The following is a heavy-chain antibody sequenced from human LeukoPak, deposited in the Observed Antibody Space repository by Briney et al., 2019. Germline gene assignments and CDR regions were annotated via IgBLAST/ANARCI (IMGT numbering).Heavy chain of an antibody. J-gene: IGHJ4*02. CDR3: ARDRGYCSSTSCYTRIDY. CDR1: GFTFSSYS. D-gene: IGHD2-2*02. CDR2: ISSSSSYI. V-gene: IGHV3-21*01. Sequence: PGGSLRLSCAASGFTFSSYSMNRVRQAPGKGLEWVSSISSSSSYIYYADAVKGRFTISRDNAKNSLYLQMNSLRAEDTAVYYCARDRGYCSSTSCYTRIDYWGQGTLVTVSS.